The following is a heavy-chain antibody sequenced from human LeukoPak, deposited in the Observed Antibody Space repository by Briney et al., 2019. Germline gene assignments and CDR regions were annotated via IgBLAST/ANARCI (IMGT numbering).Heavy chain of an antibody. CDR1: GYSINSGDF. CDR2: IYYSGST. V-gene: IGHV4-61*08. J-gene: IGHJ4*02. CDR3: AREGDGYNAFDY. D-gene: IGHD5-24*01. Sequence: SETLSLTCTVSGYSINSGDFWGWIRQPPGKGLEWIGYIYYSGSTNYNPSLKSRVTISVDTSKNQFSLKLSSVTAADTAVYYCAREGDGYNAFDYWGQGTLVTVSS.